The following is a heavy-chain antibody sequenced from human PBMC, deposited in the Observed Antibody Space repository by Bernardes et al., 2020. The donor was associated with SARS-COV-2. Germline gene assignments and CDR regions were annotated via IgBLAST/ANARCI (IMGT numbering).Heavy chain of an antibody. J-gene: IGHJ6*02. CDR3: ARRGPPYYFGSGTYSGLDV. CDR1: GFSFDTFE. V-gene: IGHV3-48*03. Sequence: GGSLILSCAGSGFSFDTFEMSWVRQAPGKGLEWISYITSSSATIYYADSVKGRFTISRDNTKNALFLQMTGLRVEDTAVYYCARRGPPYYFGSGTYSGLDVWGQGTTVTVSS. D-gene: IGHD3-10*01. CDR2: ITSSSATI.